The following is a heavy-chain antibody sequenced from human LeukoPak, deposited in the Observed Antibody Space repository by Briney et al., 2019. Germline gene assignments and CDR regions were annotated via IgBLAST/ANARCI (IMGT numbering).Heavy chain of an antibody. J-gene: IGHJ3*02. V-gene: IGHV3-9*03. CDR2: ISWNSGSI. CDR3: AKEGGFVLTDAFDI. D-gene: IGHD3-16*01. CDR1: GFTFDDYA. Sequence: GGSLRLSCAASGFTFDDYAMHWVRQAPGKGLEWVSGISWNSGSIGYADSVKGRFTISRDNAKNSLYLQMNSLRAEDMALYYCAKEGGFVLTDAFDIWGQGTMVTVSS.